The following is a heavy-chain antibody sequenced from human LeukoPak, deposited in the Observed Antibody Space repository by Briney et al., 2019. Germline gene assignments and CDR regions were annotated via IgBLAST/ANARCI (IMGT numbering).Heavy chain of an antibody. CDR1: GFTFSSYG. Sequence: GRSLRLSCAASGFTFSSYGMHWVRQAPGKGLEWVAVIWYDGSNKYYADSVKGRFTISRDNSKNTLYLQMNSLRAKDTAVYYCARAKWRGSGSYSGDAFDIWGQGTMVTVSS. CDR2: IWYDGSNK. D-gene: IGHD3-10*01. V-gene: IGHV3-33*01. CDR3: ARAKWRGSGSYSGDAFDI. J-gene: IGHJ3*02.